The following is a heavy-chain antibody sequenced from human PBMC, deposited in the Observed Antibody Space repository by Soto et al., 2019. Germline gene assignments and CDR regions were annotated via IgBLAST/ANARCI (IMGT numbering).Heavy chain of an antibody. CDR2: IYYSGST. D-gene: IGHD6-6*01. V-gene: IGHV4-30-4*01. J-gene: IGHJ6*02. CDR1: GGSISRGDYY. CDR3: ARDPSIAARSYYYYYGMDV. Sequence: PSETLSLTCTVSGGSISRGDYYWSWIRQPPGKGLEWIGYIYYSGSTYYNPSLKSRVTISVDTSKNQFSLKLSSVPAADTAVYYCARDPSIAARSYYYYYGMDVWGQGTTVTVSS.